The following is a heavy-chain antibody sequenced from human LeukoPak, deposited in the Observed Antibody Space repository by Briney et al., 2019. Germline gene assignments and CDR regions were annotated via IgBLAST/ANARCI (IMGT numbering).Heavy chain of an antibody. J-gene: IGHJ4*02. V-gene: IGHV3-7*01. CDR3: AKLLGTATRYDY. D-gene: IGHD1-7*01. CDR2: INPDGSTR. Sequence: GGSLSLSCVTSGFAFSSSWMSWVRQAPGKGLEWVASINPDGSTRHHVDSLKGRFTISRDNAKKSLFLQMGALRAEDTAVYFCAKLLGTATRYDYWGLGTLVIVSS. CDR1: GFAFSSSW.